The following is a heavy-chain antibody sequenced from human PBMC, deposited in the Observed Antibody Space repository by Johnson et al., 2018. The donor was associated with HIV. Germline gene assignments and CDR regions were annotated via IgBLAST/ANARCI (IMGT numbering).Heavy chain of an antibody. CDR1: GFKFDDNY. CDR2: ISSSGGTT. Sequence: QVQLVESGGALVKPGGSLRLSCAASGFKFDDNYMAWIRQSPGKGLEWVSYISSSGGTTHNADSVKGRFAISRNNADNSLYLQMNSLRVEDTALYFCATVRRNEGRHSFDVWGLGTMVTVSS. V-gene: IGHV3-11*04. D-gene: IGHD1-1*01. J-gene: IGHJ3*01. CDR3: ATVRRNEGRHSFDV.